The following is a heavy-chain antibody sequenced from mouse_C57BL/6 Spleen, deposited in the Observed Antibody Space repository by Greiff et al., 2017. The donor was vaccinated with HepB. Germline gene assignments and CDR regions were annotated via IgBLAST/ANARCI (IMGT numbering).Heavy chain of an antibody. D-gene: IGHD2-1*01. CDR3: ARKEIYYGNGWFAY. CDR2: IHPNSGST. V-gene: IGHV1-64*01. CDR1: GYTFTSYW. J-gene: IGHJ3*01. Sequence: QVQLQQPGAELVKPGASVKLSCKASGYTFTSYWMHWVKQRPGQGLEWIGMIHPNSGSTNYNEKFKSKATLTVDKSSSTAYMQLSSLTSEDSAVYYCARKEIYYGNGWFAYWGQGTLVTVSA.